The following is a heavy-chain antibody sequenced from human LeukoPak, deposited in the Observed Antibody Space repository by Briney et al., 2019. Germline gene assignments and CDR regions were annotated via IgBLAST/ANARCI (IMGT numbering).Heavy chain of an antibody. CDR1: GYTFTGYY. D-gene: IGHD3-10*01. V-gene: IGHV1-2*04. J-gene: IGHJ4*02. Sequence: ASVKVSCKASGYTFTGYYMHWVRQAPGQGLEWMGWINPNSGGTNYAQKFQGWVTMTRDTSTSTVYMELSSLRSEDTALYYCAREVYYYGSGDYYLTPLDYWGQGTLVTVSS. CDR3: AREVYYYGSGDYYLTPLDY. CDR2: INPNSGGT.